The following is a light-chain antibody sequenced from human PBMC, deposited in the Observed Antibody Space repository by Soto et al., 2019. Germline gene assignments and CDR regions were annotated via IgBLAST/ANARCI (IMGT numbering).Light chain of an antibody. CDR2: GAS. Sequence: EIVMTQSPATLSVSPGERATLSCRASQSVSSNLAWYQQKPGQAPRLLIYGASTRATGIPARFSGSGSGTEFTLTISSLQYEDFAVYYCQQYNNCPLYTFGQGTKLEIK. CDR1: QSVSSN. J-gene: IGKJ2*01. CDR3: QQYNNCPLYT. V-gene: IGKV3-15*01.